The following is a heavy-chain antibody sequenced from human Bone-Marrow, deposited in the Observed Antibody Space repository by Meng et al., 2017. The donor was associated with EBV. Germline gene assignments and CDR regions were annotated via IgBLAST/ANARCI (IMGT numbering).Heavy chain of an antibody. Sequence: VQRVGSGGGLIQPGGSLTLSCAASGFTVSSNYMSWVRQAPGKGLEWVSAISGSGGSTYYADSVKGRFTISRDNSKNTLYLQMNSLRAEDTAVYYCAKEMVGATNYWGQGTLVTVSS. CDR3: AKEMVGATNY. CDR2: ISGSGGST. J-gene: IGHJ4*02. CDR1: GFTVSSNY. D-gene: IGHD1-26*01. V-gene: IGHV3-23*04.